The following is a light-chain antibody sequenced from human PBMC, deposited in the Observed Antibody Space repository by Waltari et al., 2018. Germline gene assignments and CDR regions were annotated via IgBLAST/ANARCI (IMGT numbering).Light chain of an antibody. CDR1: SSDVGGYNY. Sequence: QSALTQPRSVSGSPGQSVTISCTGTSSDVGGYNYVSWYHQHPGKAPKRLIYDVSKRPSGVPDRFSGSKSGNTASLTISGLQAEDEADYYCCSYAGSYVFGTGTKVTVL. J-gene: IGLJ1*01. V-gene: IGLV2-11*01. CDR2: DVS. CDR3: CSYAGSYV.